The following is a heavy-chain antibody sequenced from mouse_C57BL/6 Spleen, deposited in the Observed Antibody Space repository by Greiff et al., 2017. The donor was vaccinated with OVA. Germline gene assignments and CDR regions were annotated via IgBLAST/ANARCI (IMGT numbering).Heavy chain of an antibody. CDR2: IDPSDSYT. Sequence: QVQLKQPGAELVMPGASVKLSCKASGYTFTSYWMHWVKQRPGQGLEWIGEIDPSDSYTNYNQKFKGKSTLTVDKSSSTAYMQLSSLTSEASAVYYCARRSVYYGSSIDYWGQGTTLTVSS. J-gene: IGHJ2*01. D-gene: IGHD1-1*01. CDR3: ARRSVYYGSSIDY. CDR1: GYTFTSYW. V-gene: IGHV1-69*01.